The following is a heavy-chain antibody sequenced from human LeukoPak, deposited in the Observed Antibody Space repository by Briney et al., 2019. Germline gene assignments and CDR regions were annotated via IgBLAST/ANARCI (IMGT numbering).Heavy chain of an antibody. J-gene: IGHJ3*02. CDR1: GFTFNSHT. D-gene: IGHD3-22*01. V-gene: IGHV3-21*01. CDR2: ISGTSTYI. Sequence: GGSLRLSCAASGFTFNSHTMNWVRQAPGKGLEWVSSISGTSTYIYYADSVKGRFTISKDNAENSLYLQMNSLRAEDTAVYYCARGYSESSGRYAFHIWGQGTMVTVSS. CDR3: ARGYSESSGRYAFHI.